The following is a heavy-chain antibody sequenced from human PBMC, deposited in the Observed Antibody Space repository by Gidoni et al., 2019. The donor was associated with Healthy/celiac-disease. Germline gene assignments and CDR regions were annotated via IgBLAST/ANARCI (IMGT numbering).Heavy chain of an antibody. CDR1: GGSISSSNW. Sequence: QVQLQASGPGLVKPSGTLSLTCAVSGGSISSSNWWRWARQPPGKRLEWIGEIYHSGSTNYNPSLKSRVTISVDKSKNQFSLKLSSVTAADTAVYYCARDRRGGLLFDPWGQGTLVTVSS. CDR2: IYHSGST. V-gene: IGHV4-4*02. J-gene: IGHJ5*02. D-gene: IGHD2-15*01. CDR3: ARDRRGGLLFDP.